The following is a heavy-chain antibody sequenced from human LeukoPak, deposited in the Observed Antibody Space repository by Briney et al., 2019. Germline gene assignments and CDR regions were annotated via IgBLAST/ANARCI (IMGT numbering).Heavy chain of an antibody. Sequence: GGSLRLSCAATGFTFSSYGMHWVRQAPGKGLEWVAVIWYGGSNKYYADSVKGRFTISRDNSKNTLYLQMNSLRAEDTAVYYCAKDGPSGSYAGDWGQGTLVTVSS. CDR1: GFTFSSYG. J-gene: IGHJ4*02. D-gene: IGHD1-26*01. CDR2: IWYGGSNK. CDR3: AKDGPSGSYAGD. V-gene: IGHV3-30*02.